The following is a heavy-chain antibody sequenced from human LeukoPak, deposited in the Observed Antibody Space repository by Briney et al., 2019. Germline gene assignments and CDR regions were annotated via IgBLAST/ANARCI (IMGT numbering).Heavy chain of an antibody. Sequence: PGGSLRLSCAASGFTFDDYAMPWVRQAPGKGLEWVSGISWNSGSIGYADSVKGRFTISRDNAKNSLYLQMNSLRAEDTALYYCAKEYYGGSFDYWGQGTLVTVSS. V-gene: IGHV3-9*01. D-gene: IGHD3-3*01. CDR2: ISWNSGSI. CDR3: AKEYYGGSFDY. J-gene: IGHJ4*02. CDR1: GFTFDDYA.